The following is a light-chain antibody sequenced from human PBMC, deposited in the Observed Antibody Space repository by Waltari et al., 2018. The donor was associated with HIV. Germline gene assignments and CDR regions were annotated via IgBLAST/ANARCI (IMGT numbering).Light chain of an antibody. CDR1: QGIRNY. CDR2: AAS. Sequence: DIQMTQSPSSLSASVGDRVTITCRASQGIRNYLAWFQQKPGKAAKSLVYAASSVQSGVPSKFSGGGSVTDGTLTISRLQPEDFATYYCQQYNSYPLTFGGGTKVEIK. J-gene: IGKJ4*01. CDR3: QQYNSYPLT. V-gene: IGKV1-16*02.